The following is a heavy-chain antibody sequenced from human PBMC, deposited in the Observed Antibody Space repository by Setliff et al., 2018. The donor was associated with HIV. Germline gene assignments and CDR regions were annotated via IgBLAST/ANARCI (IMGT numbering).Heavy chain of an antibody. CDR1: GGSITSGSYY. J-gene: IGHJ3*02. CDR2: IYYSGST. D-gene: IGHD5-12*01. CDR3: ARAEMATIVAFDI. Sequence: PSETLSLTCTVSGGSITSGSYYWNWIRQSPGKGLEWIGYIYYSGSTKYNPSLTSRVTISVDTSKNHFSLKLTSVTAADTAVYYCARAEMATIVAFDIWGQGTMVTVSS. V-gene: IGHV4-61*03.